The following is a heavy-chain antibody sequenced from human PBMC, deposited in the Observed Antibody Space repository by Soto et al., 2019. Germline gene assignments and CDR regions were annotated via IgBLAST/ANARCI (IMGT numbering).Heavy chain of an antibody. D-gene: IGHD4-17*01. CDR2: IDWDDDK. Sequence: GSGPTLVNPTQTLTLTCTFSGFSLSTSGMCVSWIRQPPGKALEWLALIDWDDDKYYSTSLKTRLTISKDTSKNQVVLTMTNMDPVDTATYYCARIRDTVAQRGWSYYGMDVWGQGTTVTVSS. V-gene: IGHV2-70*01. CDR1: GFSLSTSGMC. J-gene: IGHJ6*02. CDR3: ARIRDTVAQRGWSYYGMDV.